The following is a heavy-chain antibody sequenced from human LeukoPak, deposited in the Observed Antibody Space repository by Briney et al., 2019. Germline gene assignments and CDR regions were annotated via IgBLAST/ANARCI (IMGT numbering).Heavy chain of an antibody. V-gene: IGHV3-30*18. J-gene: IGHJ5*02. D-gene: IGHD3-22*01. CDR1: GFTFSSYG. CDR3: AKYYDSSGYYTIS. CDR2: ISYDGSNK. Sequence: PGGSLRLSCAASGFTFSSYGMHWIRQAPGKGLERVAVISYDGSNKYYADSVKGRFTISRDNSKNTLYLQMNSLRAEDTAVYYCAKYYDSSGYYTISWGQGTLVTVSS.